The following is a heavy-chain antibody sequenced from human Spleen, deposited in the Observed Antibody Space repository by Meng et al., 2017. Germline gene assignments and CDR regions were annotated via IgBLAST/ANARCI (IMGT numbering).Heavy chain of an antibody. CDR1: GTNVSNHY. V-gene: IGHV3-66*02. J-gene: IGHJ6*02. CDR3: ARDIIAVAGTHVLYYFGLDV. D-gene: IGHD6-13*01. CDR2: IYTGGNT. Sequence: GGSLRLSCAASGTNVSNHYMICVRQAPGKGLEWVSLIYTGGNTEYADSVGGQFTISRDSSRNTLYLQMNSLRAEDTAVYFCARDIIAVAGTHVLYYFGLDVWGQGTTVTVSS.